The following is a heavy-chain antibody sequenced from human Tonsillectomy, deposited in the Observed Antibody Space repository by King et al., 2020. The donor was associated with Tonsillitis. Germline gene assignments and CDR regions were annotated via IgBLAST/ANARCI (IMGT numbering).Heavy chain of an antibody. V-gene: IGHV3-30-3*01. J-gene: IGHJ6*01. D-gene: IGHD5-18*01. Sequence: VQLVESGGGVVQPWRSLRLSCAASGFTFSSYAMHWVPQAPGKGLEWGAVISYDGSNKYYADSVKGRFTISRDNSKNTLYLQMNSLRAEDTAVYYCAREGYSSNYYYYGMDVWGQGTTVTVSS. CDR3: AREGYSSNYYYYGMDV. CDR1: GFTFSSYA. CDR2: ISYDGSNK.